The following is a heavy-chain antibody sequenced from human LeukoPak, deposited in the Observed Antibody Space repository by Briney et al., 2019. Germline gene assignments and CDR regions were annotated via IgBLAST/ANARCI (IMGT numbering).Heavy chain of an antibody. D-gene: IGHD2-2*02. J-gene: IGHJ6*02. CDR1: GFTFSSYS. CDR3: ARVNTRRYYYGMDV. V-gene: IGHV3-21*01. Sequence: GGSLRLSCAASGFTFSSYSMNWVCQAPGKGLEWVSSISSSSSYIYYADSVKGRFTISRDNAKNSLYLQMNSLRAEDTAVYYCARVNTRRYYYGMDVWGQGTTVTVSS. CDR2: ISSSSSYI.